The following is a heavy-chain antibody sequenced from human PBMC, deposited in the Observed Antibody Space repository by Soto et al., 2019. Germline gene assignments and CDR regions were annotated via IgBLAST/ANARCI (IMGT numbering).Heavy chain of an antibody. J-gene: IGHJ3*02. D-gene: IGHD2-21*02. Sequence: GGSLRLSCAASGFTFSSYAMSWVRQAPGKGLEWVSAISGSGGSTYYADSVKGRFTISRDNSKNTLYLQMNSLRAEDTAVYYCAKDMSVYCGGDCSDACDIWGQGTMVTVSS. V-gene: IGHV3-23*01. CDR2: ISGSGGST. CDR3: AKDMSVYCGGDCSDACDI. CDR1: GFTFSSYA.